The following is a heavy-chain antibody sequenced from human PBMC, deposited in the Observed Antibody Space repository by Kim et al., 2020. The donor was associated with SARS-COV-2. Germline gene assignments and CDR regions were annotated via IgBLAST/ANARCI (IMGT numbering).Heavy chain of an antibody. J-gene: IGHJ4*02. CDR1: GYSFISYW. CDR2: IYPGDSET. Sequence: GESLKISCKTSGYSFISYWIGWVRQMPGKGLEWMGIIYPGDSETRYSPSFQGQVTISVDTSISIAYLQWSSLKASDTAIYYCARQGSSGFLHWGQGTLVTVSP. V-gene: IGHV5-51*01. CDR3: ARQGSSGFLH. D-gene: IGHD3-22*01.